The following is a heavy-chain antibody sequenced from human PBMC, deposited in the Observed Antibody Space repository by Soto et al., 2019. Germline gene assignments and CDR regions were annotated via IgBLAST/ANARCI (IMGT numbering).Heavy chain of an antibody. V-gene: IGHV1-69*05. J-gene: IGHJ4*02. Sequence: GASVKVSCKASGGTFNIYGISWVRQAPGQGLEWMGGMIPIFGTAYSAQNFQGWVTMTRDTSISTAYMELSRLRSDDTAVYYCARTHCSSTRCYVGSWDYWGQGTLVTVSS. CDR2: MIPIFGTA. CDR1: GGTFNIYG. D-gene: IGHD2-2*01. CDR3: ARTHCSSTRCYVGSWDY.